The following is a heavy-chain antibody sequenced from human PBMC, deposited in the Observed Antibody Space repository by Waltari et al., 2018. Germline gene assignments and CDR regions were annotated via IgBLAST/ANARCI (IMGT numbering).Heavy chain of an antibody. J-gene: IGHJ3*02. CDR3: ARDTGSFDI. D-gene: IGHD2-8*02. Sequence: QVPLVQSGAEVKKPGASVKVSCKSSGYTFTDYNLHWVRQATGQGLEWMGWITPNSGFTHYPQRFQGRVTRTRDTSIDTAYMELSRLISDDMAIYYCARDTGSFDIWGQGTMVTVSS. CDR2: ITPNSGFT. CDR1: GYTFTDYN. V-gene: IGHV1-2*02.